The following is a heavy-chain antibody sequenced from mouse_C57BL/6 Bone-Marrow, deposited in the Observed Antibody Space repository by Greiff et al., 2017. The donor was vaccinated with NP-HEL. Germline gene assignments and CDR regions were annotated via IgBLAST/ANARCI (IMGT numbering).Heavy chain of an antibody. J-gene: IGHJ4*01. CDR1: GYTFTDYN. CDR3: ARSSSFPYYYAMDY. V-gene: IGHV1-18*01. D-gene: IGHD1-1*01. Sequence: VQLKQSGPELVKPGASVKIPCKASGYTFTDYNMDWVKQSHGKSLEWIGDINPNNGGTIYNQKFKGKATLTVDKSSSTAYMELRSLTSEDTAGYYCARSSSFPYYYAMDYWGQGTSVTVSS. CDR2: INPNNGGT.